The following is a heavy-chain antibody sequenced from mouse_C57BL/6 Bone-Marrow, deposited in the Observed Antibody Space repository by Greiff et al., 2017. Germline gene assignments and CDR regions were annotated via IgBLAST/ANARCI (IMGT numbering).Heavy chain of an antibody. V-gene: IGHV1-5*01. CDR3: TRKEVDGYYEYFDV. Sequence: EVQLQESGTVLARPGASVKMSCKTSGYTFTSYWMHWVKQRPGQGLEWIGAIYPGNSDTSYNQKFKGKAKLTAVTSASTAYMELSSLTNEDSAVYYCTRKEVDGYYEYFDVWGTGTTVTVSS. CDR2: IYPGNSDT. CDR1: GYTFTSYW. D-gene: IGHD2-3*01. J-gene: IGHJ1*03.